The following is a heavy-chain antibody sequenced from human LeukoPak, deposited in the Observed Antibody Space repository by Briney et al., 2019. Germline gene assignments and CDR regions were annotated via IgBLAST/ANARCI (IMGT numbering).Heavy chain of an antibody. D-gene: IGHD2-2*01. Sequence: SETLSLTCTVSGGSISRGGYYWSWIRQHPGKGLEWIGYIYYSGSTYYNPSLKSRVTISVDTSKNQFSLKLSSVTAADTAVYYCARRHIVVGYFDLWGRGTLVTVSS. CDR1: GGSISRGGYY. CDR2: IYYSGST. CDR3: ARRHIVVGYFDL. V-gene: IGHV4-31*03. J-gene: IGHJ2*01.